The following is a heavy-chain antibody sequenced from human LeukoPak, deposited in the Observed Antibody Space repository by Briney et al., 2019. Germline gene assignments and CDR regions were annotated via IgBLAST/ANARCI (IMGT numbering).Heavy chain of an antibody. J-gene: IGHJ4*02. V-gene: IGHV3-30*04. CDR3: ARDHRKVRGVIAV. D-gene: IGHD3-10*01. CDR1: GFTFSSYA. Sequence: GGSLRLSYAASGFTFSSYAMHWVRQAPGKGLEWVAVISYDGSNKYYADSVKGRFTISRDNSKNTLYLQMNSLRAEDTAVYYCARDHRKVRGVIAVWGQGTLVTVSS. CDR2: ISYDGSNK.